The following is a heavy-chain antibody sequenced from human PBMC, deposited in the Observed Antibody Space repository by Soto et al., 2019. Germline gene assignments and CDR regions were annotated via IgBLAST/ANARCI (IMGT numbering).Heavy chain of an antibody. V-gene: IGHV1-69*13. J-gene: IGHJ5*02. CDR1: GGTFSSYA. Sequence: SVKVSCKDSGGTFSSYAISWVRQAPGQGLEWMGGIIPIFGTANYAQKFQGRVTITADESTSTAYMELSSLRSEDTAVYYCARASSGYSGYDVPYYYWFDPWGQGTLVTVSS. CDR3: ARASSGYSGYDVPYYYWFDP. CDR2: IIPIFGTA. D-gene: IGHD5-12*01.